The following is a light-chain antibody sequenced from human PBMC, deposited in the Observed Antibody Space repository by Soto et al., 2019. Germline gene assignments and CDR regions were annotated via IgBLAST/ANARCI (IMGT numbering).Light chain of an antibody. CDR2: AAS. CDR1: QSVSTN. Sequence: ERVMSHSKDTLSVYPGERVTISCKASQSVSTNLAWYQQRPGQAPSLLISAASSRATGVPARFSGSGSGTEFTLTISSLQSEDFALYYCQQYHNWPWAFGQGTNVDIK. CDR3: QQYHNWPWA. J-gene: IGKJ1*01. V-gene: IGKV3-15*01.